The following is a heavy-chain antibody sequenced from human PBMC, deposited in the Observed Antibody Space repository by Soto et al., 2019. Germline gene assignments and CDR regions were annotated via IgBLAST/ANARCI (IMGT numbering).Heavy chain of an antibody. CDR2: IGIGSSTK. D-gene: IGHD3-22*01. J-gene: IGHJ3*01. CDR3: ARDQLYYNDISGRPLNAFDV. CDR1: GITFSSYN. V-gene: IGHV3-48*01. Sequence: GGSPRLSCVVSGITFSSYNMNWVRQAPGKGLEWVSYIGIGSSTKYYADSVKGRFTISRDNAKNSLYLQMNSLRAEDTAVYYCARDQLYYNDISGRPLNAFDVWGQGTMVTVSS.